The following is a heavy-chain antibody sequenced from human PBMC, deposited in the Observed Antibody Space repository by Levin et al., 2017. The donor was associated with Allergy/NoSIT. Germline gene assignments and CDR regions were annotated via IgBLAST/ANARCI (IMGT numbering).Heavy chain of an antibody. V-gene: IGHV4-59*01. CDR1: GGSISSYY. CDR2: IYYSGST. D-gene: IGHD3-10*01. J-gene: IGHJ4*02. CDR3: ARGGRGYYGSGSYPDY. Sequence: SETLSLTCTVSGGSISSYYWSWIRQPPGKGLEWIGYIYYSGSTNYNPSLKSRVTISVDTSKNQFSLKLSSVTAADTAVYYCARGGRGYYGSGSYPDYWGQGTLVTVSS.